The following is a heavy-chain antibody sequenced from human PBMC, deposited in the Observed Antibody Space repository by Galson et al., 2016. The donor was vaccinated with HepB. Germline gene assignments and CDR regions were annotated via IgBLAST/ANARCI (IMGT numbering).Heavy chain of an antibody. J-gene: IGHJ6*02. CDR3: ARGANWGSGDGMDV. CDR1: GGTFNSYA. Sequence: SVKVSCKASGGTFNSYAISWVRQAPGQGLEWMGGIIPILGTAKYAQKFQGRVTITADQSTRAAYMEVSSLTSEDTALYHCARGANWGSGDGMDVGGQGTTVTVSS. CDR2: IIPILGTA. D-gene: IGHD7-27*01. V-gene: IGHV1-69*10.